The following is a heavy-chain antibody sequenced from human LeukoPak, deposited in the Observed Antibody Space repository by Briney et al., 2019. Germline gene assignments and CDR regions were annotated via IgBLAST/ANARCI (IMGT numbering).Heavy chain of an antibody. CDR2: INPSGGST. CDR3: ARDWTRGVAVAGTSGGADY. D-gene: IGHD6-19*01. Sequence: GASVKVSCKASGYTFTSYYMHWVRQAPGHGLEWMGIINPSGGSTSYAQKFQGRVTMTRDTSTSTVYMELSSLRSEDTAVYYCARDWTRGVAVAGTSGGADYWGQGTLVTVSS. J-gene: IGHJ4*02. CDR1: GYTFTSYY. V-gene: IGHV1-46*01.